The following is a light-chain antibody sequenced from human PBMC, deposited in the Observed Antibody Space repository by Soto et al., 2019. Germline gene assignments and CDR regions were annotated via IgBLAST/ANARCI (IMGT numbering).Light chain of an antibody. V-gene: IGKV1-8*01. Sequence: AIRMTQSPSSLSASTGDRVTITCRASQVISSYLAWYQQKPAKAPKLLIYAASTLQSGVPSRLMGSASGTHFTLTIGCLQSEDFATYDCQQYYNYPFTFGPGTKVDIK. CDR3: QQYYNYPFT. CDR2: AAS. J-gene: IGKJ3*01. CDR1: QVISSY.